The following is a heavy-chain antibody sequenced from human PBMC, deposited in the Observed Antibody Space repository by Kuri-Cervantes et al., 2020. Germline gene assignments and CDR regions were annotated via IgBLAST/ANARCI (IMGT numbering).Heavy chain of an antibody. CDR1: GYSISSGYY. Sequence: SETLSLTCVVSGYSISSGYYWGWIRQPPGKGLEWIGTIYHSGNTYYNPSLRSRVTISVDTSKNQFSLKLSSVTAADTALYYCARVKYYNTAGYYYRYFDYWGQGTLVTVSS. CDR3: ARVKYYNTAGYYYRYFDY. D-gene: IGHD3-22*01. J-gene: IGHJ4*02. V-gene: IGHV4-38-2*01. CDR2: IYHSGNT.